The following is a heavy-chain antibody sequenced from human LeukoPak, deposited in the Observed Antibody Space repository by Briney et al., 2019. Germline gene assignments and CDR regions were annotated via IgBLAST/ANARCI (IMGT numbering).Heavy chain of an antibody. Sequence: KPSETLSLTCTVSGGSISSYYWSWIRQPPGKGLEWIGYIYYSGSTNYNPSLKSRVTISVDTSKNQLSLKLSSVTAADTAVYYCARLSGWAFDYWGQGTLVTVSS. D-gene: IGHD6-19*01. CDR3: ARLSGWAFDY. V-gene: IGHV4-59*01. CDR2: IYYSGST. J-gene: IGHJ4*02. CDR1: GGSISSYY.